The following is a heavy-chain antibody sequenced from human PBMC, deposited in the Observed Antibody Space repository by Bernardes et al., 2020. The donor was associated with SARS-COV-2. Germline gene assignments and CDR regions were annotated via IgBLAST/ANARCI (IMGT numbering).Heavy chain of an antibody. Sequence: SLRLSCAASGFTFSSYAMSWVRQAPGKGLEWVSAISGSGGSTYYADSVKGRFTISRDNSKNTLYLQMNSLRAEDTAVYYCATQLIRIAAAGTDYWGQGTLVTVSS. CDR2: ISGSGGST. CDR1: GFTFSSYA. D-gene: IGHD6-13*01. V-gene: IGHV3-23*01. CDR3: ATQLIRIAAAGTDY. J-gene: IGHJ4*02.